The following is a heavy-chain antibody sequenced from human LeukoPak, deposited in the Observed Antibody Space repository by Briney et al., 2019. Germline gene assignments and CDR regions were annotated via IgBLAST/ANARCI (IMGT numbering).Heavy chain of an antibody. CDR1: GFIFSNYG. V-gene: IGHV3-30*02. D-gene: IGHD5-24*01. CDR3: ALMRDGYTQ. Sequence: GGSLRLSCTASGFIFSNYGMHWVRQAPGKGLEWVAFIRHDGSHKSYADSVKGRFTISRDNSKNTLYLQMNSLRAEDTAAYYCALMRDGYTQWGQGTLVTVSS. CDR2: IRHDGSHK. J-gene: IGHJ4*02.